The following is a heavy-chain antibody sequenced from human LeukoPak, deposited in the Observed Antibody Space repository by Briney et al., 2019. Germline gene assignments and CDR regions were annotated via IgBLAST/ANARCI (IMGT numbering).Heavy chain of an antibody. J-gene: IGHJ3*02. Sequence: GGSLRLSRAASVFTFSSFAMGWVRHAPEEGQEWVSAISGSGVSTCYADSARARFTISRDNSKSTLYLQMNSLKTEDTAVYYCTRDLAQWAPDAFYIWGQRTMVIVSS. CDR2: ISGSGVST. V-gene: IGHV3-23*01. D-gene: IGHD6-19*01. CDR1: VFTFSSFA. CDR3: TRDLAQWAPDAFYI.